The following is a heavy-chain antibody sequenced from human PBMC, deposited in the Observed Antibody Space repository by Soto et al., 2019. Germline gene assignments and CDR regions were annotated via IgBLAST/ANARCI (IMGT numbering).Heavy chain of an antibody. V-gene: IGHV3-66*01. CDR2: IYSGGST. J-gene: IGHJ3*01. D-gene: IGHD5-12*01. Sequence: QLVESGGGLVQPGGSLGPPCSTFGFSVRNNYMKWVRQAPGKGLEWVSLIYSGGSTYYADSVKGRFTISRDNSKNTLFLQMNSLRVEDTAVYYCARDRGYRWGQGTMVTVSS. CDR3: ARDRGYR. CDR1: GFSVRNNY.